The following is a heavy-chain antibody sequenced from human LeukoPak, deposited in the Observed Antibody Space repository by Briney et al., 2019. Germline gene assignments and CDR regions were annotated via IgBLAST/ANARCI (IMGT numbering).Heavy chain of an antibody. V-gene: IGHV4-34*01. CDR1: GGSFSGYY. D-gene: IGHD1-26*01. CDR2: INHSGST. Sequence: SETLSLTCAVYGGSFSGYYWSWIRQPPGKGLEWIGEINHSGSTNYNPSLKSRVTISVDTSKNQFSLKLSSVTAADTAVYYCARSVGATTTRAFHIWGQGTMVTVSS. CDR3: ARSVGATTTRAFHI. J-gene: IGHJ3*02.